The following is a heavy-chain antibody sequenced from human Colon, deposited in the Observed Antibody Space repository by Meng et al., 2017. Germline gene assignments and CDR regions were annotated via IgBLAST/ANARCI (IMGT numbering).Heavy chain of an antibody. V-gene: IGHV1-2*06. CDR3: ARESADGGSFDL. D-gene: IGHD2-15*01. Sequence: QVQLVQPAAEVKKSGASVTVSCKASGYTLYIHWVRLRPGEVLEWMGRINPRTGDTKSAQSFQGRVTMTRDTSTTTFSMDLRSLTTDDSAIYFCARESADGGSFDLWGQGTLVTVSS. CDR2: INPRTGDT. J-gene: IGHJ4*02. CDR1: GYTLY.